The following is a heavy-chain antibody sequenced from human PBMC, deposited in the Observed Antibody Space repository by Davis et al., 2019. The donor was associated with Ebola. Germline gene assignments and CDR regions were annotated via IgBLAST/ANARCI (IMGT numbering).Heavy chain of an antibody. V-gene: IGHV3-21*01. D-gene: IGHD5/OR15-5a*01. J-gene: IGHJ3*02. CDR3: ARVRSVHDYDAFDI. CDR2: ISSYSTYI. CDR1: GFTFNSYS. Sequence: GESLKISCEASGFTFNSYSMDWFRQTPGKGLEWVSSISSYSTYIYYVDSVEGRFTVSRDNARNSLYLQMNNLRAEDTAVYYCARVRSVHDYDAFDIWGQGTMVTVS.